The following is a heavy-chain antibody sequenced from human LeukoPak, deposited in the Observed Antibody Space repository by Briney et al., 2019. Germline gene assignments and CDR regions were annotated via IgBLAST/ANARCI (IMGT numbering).Heavy chain of an antibody. D-gene: IGHD2-2*01. J-gene: IGHJ6*04. CDR3: ARGQYIVVVPAAYYYYGMDV. Sequence: PSETLSLTCAVYGGSFSGYYWSRIRQPPGKGLEWIGEINHSGSTNYNPSLKSRVTISVDTSKNQFSLELSSVTAADTAVYYCARGQYIVVVPAAYYYYGMDVWGKGTTVTVSS. V-gene: IGHV4-34*01. CDR2: INHSGST. CDR1: GGSFSGYY.